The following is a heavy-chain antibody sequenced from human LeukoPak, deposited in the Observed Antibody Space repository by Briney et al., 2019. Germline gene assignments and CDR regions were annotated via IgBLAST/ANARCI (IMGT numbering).Heavy chain of an antibody. CDR1: GYTFTGYY. J-gene: IGHJ4*02. D-gene: IGHD6-13*01. CDR2: ISAYNGNT. Sequence: ASVKVSCKASGYTFTGYYMHWVRQAPGQGLEWMGWISAYNGNTNYAQKLQGRVTMTTDTSTSTAYMELRSLRSDDTAVYYCARVVSSSWTRSSDYWGQGTLVTVSS. V-gene: IGHV1-18*04. CDR3: ARVVSSSWTRSSDY.